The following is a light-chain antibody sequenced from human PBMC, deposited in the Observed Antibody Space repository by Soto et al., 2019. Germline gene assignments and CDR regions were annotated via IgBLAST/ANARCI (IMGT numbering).Light chain of an antibody. CDR1: SSDVGAYHF. CDR2: EVT. CDR3: SSYTSSNTPYV. J-gene: IGLJ1*01. Sequence: QSALTQAAAVSGTPGQSITISCTGSSSDVGAYHFVSWYQHHPGKAPKLILYEVTARPSGVSSRFSGSKSGNTASLTISGLQADDEANYYCSSYTSSNTPYVFRTATKVTVL. V-gene: IGLV2-14*01.